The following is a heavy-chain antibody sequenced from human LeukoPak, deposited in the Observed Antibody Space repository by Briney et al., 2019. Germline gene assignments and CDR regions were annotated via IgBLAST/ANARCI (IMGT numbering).Heavy chain of an antibody. CDR3: ARDHSPLYCSGGSCYHNWFDP. CDR1: GYTFTSYA. D-gene: IGHD2-15*01. CDR2: IIPIFGTA. Sequence: GASVKVSCKASGYTFTSYAISWVRQAPGQGLEWMGGIIPIFGTANYAQKFQGRVTITADESTSTAYMELSSLRSEDTAVYYCARDHSPLYCSGGSCYHNWFDPWGQGTLVTVSS. J-gene: IGHJ5*02. V-gene: IGHV1-69*13.